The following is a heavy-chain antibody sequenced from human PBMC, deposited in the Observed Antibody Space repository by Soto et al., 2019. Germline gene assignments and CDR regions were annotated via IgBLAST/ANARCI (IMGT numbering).Heavy chain of an antibody. CDR1: GFTLSNYL. Sequence: LRLSCAASGFTLSNYLMTWVRQAPGKGLEWVANINKDGSQKNYVDSVKGRFTIARDNGQNSLSLQINSLRVEDTAVYYCVRELGLAYWGQGALVTVSS. CDR3: VRELGLAY. D-gene: IGHD7-27*01. V-gene: IGHV3-7*03. CDR2: INKDGSQK. J-gene: IGHJ4*02.